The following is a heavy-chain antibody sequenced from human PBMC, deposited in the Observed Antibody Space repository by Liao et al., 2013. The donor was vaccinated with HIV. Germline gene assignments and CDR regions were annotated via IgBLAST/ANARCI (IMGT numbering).Heavy chain of an antibody. Sequence: QVQLQESGPGLVKPSQTLSLTCSVSGGSIRGGSYYWGWIRQPAGKGLEWVGHIYSSGSSNYNPALKSRVAISADTAKNQVSLRVDSVTAPDTGVYYCARVRPGDRNYFDYWGQGTLVTVSS. CDR3: ARVRPGDRNYFDY. V-gene: IGHV4-61*02. CDR2: IYSSGSS. D-gene: IGHD7-27*01. J-gene: IGHJ4*02. CDR1: GGSIRGGSYY.